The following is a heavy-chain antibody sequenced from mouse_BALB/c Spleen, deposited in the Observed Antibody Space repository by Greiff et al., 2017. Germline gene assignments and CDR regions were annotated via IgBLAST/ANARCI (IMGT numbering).Heavy chain of an antibody. V-gene: IGHV14-3*02. CDR3: ARGPRAY. Sequence: EVQRVESGAELVKPGASVKLSCTASGFNIKDTYMHWVKQRPEQGLEWIGRIDPANGNTKYDPKFQGKATITADTSSNTAYLQLSSLTSEDTAVYYCARGPRAYWGQGTLVTVSA. J-gene: IGHJ3*01. CDR1: GFNIKDTY. CDR2: IDPANGNT.